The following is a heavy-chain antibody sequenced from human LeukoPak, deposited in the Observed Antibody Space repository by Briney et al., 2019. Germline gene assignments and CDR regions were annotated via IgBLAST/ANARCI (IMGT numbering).Heavy chain of an antibody. Sequence: PSETLSLTCAVYGGSFSGYHWRWLRQPPGKGLEWIGEINHSGSTNYNPSLKSRVTISVDTSKNQFSLKLSSVTAADTAVYYCARPGYSSGWAFDYWGQGTLVTVSS. V-gene: IGHV4-34*01. D-gene: IGHD6-19*01. J-gene: IGHJ4*02. CDR2: INHSGST. CDR1: GGSFSGYH. CDR3: ARPGYSSGWAFDY.